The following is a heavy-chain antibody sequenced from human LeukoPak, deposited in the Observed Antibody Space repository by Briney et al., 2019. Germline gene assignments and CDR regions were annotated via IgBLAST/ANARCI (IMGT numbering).Heavy chain of an antibody. D-gene: IGHD3-10*01. J-gene: IGHJ3*02. V-gene: IGHV4-4*09. Sequence: SETLSLTCTVSGGSISSYYWSWIRQPPGKGLEWIGYIYTSGSTNYNPSHKSRVTISVDTSKNQFSLKLSSVTAADTAVYYCARLDSGNDAFDIWGQGTMVTVSS. CDR3: ARLDSGNDAFDI. CDR2: IYTSGST. CDR1: GGSISSYY.